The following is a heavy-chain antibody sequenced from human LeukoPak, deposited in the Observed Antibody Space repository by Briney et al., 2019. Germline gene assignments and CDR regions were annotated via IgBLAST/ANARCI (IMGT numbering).Heavy chain of an antibody. CDR2: IFPSDSDT. V-gene: IGHV5-51*01. J-gene: IGHJ2*01. Sequence: GESLKISCKGSGYSLTAYWIGWVRQMPGKGLEWMGIIFPSDSDTRYSPSFQGQVTISADKSINTAYLHWSSLEASDTAIYYCARLRGSTQPHWYFDIWGRGSLVTVSS. CDR3: ARLRGSTQPHWYFDI. CDR1: GYSLTAYW. D-gene: IGHD1-14*01.